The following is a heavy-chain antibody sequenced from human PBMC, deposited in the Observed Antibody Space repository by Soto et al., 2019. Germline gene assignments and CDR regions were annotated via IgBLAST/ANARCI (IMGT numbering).Heavy chain of an antibody. Sequence: DVQLLESGGDLVQPGGXLRLSCAASGFTFSSYAMSWVRQAPGKGLEWVSSVSAGGDMTYYSDSVKGRFTISRDNSNNALFLQMNSLRAEDTALYYCARGDRGGSGSPASYYYSGLDVWGQGTTVTVSS. CDR2: VSAGGDMT. V-gene: IGHV3-23*01. CDR1: GFTFSSYA. J-gene: IGHJ6*02. CDR3: ARGDRGGSGSPASYYYSGLDV. D-gene: IGHD3-10*01.